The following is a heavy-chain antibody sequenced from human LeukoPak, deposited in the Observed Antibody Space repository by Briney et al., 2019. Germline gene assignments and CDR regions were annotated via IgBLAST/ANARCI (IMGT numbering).Heavy chain of an antibody. CDR1: GSTFTDYY. J-gene: IGHJ4*02. D-gene: IGHD6-19*01. V-gene: IGHV1-8*02. Sequence: ASVKVSCKASGSTFTDYYMHWVRQAPGQGLEWMGWMNPNSGNTGYAQKFQGRVTMTRNTSISTAYMELSSLRSEDTAVYYCARVYSSGWFDYWGQGTLVTVSS. CDR2: MNPNSGNT. CDR3: ARVYSSGWFDY.